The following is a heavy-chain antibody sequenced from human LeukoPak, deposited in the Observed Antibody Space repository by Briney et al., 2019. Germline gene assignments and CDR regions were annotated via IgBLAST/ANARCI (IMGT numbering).Heavy chain of an antibody. J-gene: IGHJ4*02. Sequence: TPSETLSLTCGVSGGSVTSTNWWTWVRQPPGKGLEWIGEVHLDGRTNYNPSLKSRLTISVDLSENHISLKLTSVTAADTAVYCCAREGGFFRPLDYSGQGTLVTVSS. CDR1: GGSVTSTNW. D-gene: IGHD3-3*01. V-gene: IGHV4-4*01. CDR2: VHLDGRT. CDR3: AREGGFFRPLDY.